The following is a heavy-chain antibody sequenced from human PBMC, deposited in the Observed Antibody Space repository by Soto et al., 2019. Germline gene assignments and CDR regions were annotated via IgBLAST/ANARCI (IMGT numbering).Heavy chain of an antibody. CDR3: AREVAVASYYYYGMDV. D-gene: IGHD6-19*01. CDR1: GYSFTSYW. V-gene: IGHV5-10-1*01. Sequence: GESLKIACKGSGYSFTSYWISWVRQMPGKGREWMGRIDPSDSYTNYSPSFQGHVTISADKSISTAYLQWSSLKASDTAMYYCAREVAVASYYYYGMDVWGQGTTVTVSS. J-gene: IGHJ6*02. CDR2: IDPSDSYT.